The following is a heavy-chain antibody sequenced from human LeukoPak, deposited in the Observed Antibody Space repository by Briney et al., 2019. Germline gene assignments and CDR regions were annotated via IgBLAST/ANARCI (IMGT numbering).Heavy chain of an antibody. CDR2: IYYSGTT. D-gene: IGHD4-17*01. Sequence: SETLSLTCTVSGASIRSYYWSWIRQPPGKGLEWIGYIYYSGTTINYNPSLRSRVTISIDTSKNQFSLKLTSVTAADTAVYYCATDKYMDGDYVGWSYWGQGALVTVSP. CDR3: ATDKYMDGDYVGWSY. V-gene: IGHV4-59*01. J-gene: IGHJ4*02. CDR1: GASIRSYY.